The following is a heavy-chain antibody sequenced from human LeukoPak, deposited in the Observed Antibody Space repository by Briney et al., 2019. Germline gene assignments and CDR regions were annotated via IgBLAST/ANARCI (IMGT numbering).Heavy chain of an antibody. D-gene: IGHD2-2*02. Sequence: PGGTLRLSCAASGFTFSRYWMSWVRQAPGKGLKWVANIKQDGSEKYYVDSVKGRFTISRDNAKNSLYLQMNSLRAEDTAVYYCARDYEAGCTSTTCYNRFDYWGQGTLVTVSS. V-gene: IGHV3-7*01. J-gene: IGHJ4*02. CDR2: IKQDGSEK. CDR3: ARDYEAGCTSTTCYNRFDY. CDR1: GFTFSRYW.